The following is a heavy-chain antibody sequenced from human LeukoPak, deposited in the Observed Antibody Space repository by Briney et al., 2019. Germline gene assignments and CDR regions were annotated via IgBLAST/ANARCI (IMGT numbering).Heavy chain of an antibody. CDR3: ARARPHLYYYYYMDV. V-gene: IGHV4-39*07. J-gene: IGHJ6*03. CDR1: GGSISSSSYY. CDR2: IYYSGST. Sequence: PSETLSLTCTVPGGSISSSSYYWGWIRQPPGKGLEWIGSIYYSGSTYYNPSLKSRVTISVDTSKNQFSLKLSSVTAADTAVYYCARARPHLYYYYYMDVWGKGTTVTVSS.